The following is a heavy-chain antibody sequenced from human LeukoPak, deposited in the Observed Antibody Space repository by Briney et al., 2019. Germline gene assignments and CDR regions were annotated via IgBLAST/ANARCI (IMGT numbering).Heavy chain of an antibody. Sequence: AASVKVSCKTSGYSFTDYYMHWVRQAPGQGLEWMGWINPNSGGTSTAQKFQGRITMTRDTSITTVYMEVSWLTSDDTAIYYCARADRLDGSPYLIGPWGLGTLVTVSS. V-gene: IGHV1-2*02. J-gene: IGHJ5*02. CDR2: INPNSGGT. CDR1: GYSFTDYY. CDR3: ARADRLDGSPYLIGP. D-gene: IGHD1-26*01.